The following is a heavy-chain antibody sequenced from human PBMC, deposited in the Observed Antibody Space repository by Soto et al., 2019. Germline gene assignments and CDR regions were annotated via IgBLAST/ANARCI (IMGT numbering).Heavy chain of an antibody. J-gene: IGHJ4*02. CDR3: ARWSYLDY. CDR2: ISGSDGKT. CDR1: GSIFGSYA. D-gene: IGHD3-3*01. V-gene: IGHV3-23*01. Sequence: EFLRLSGAASGSIFGSYALSWVRQAPGKGLEWVSTISGSDGKTFYADSVKGRFSISRDTSQSTLYLQMNSLRADDTAMYYCARWSYLDYWGQGTRVTVSS.